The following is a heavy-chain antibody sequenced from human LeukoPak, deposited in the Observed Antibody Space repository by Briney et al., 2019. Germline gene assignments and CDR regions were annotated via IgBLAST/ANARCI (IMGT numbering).Heavy chain of an antibody. Sequence: GGSLRLSCAASGFTFSTYWMHWVRQAPGKGLVWVSRISSDGSRTSYADSVKGRFTISRDNAKNTLYLQMNSLRAEDTAVYYCARGPSETSGYYYNGDCWGQGSLVTVSS. V-gene: IGHV3-74*01. CDR1: GFTFSTYW. J-gene: IGHJ4*02. D-gene: IGHD3-10*01. CDR3: ARGPSETSGYYYNGDC. CDR2: ISSDGSRT.